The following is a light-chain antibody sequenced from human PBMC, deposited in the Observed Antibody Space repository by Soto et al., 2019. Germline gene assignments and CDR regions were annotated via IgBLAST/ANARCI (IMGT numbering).Light chain of an antibody. V-gene: IGKV3-11*01. J-gene: IGKJ4*01. Sequence: IVLTQSPATLSFSPGERATLSCRASQSVSSYIAWYQHKPGQAPRLLVYGASNRATGIPARFSGSASGTDFTLTISSLEPEDFAVYYCQHRSNFGGGTKVEIK. CDR3: QHRSN. CDR1: QSVSSY. CDR2: GAS.